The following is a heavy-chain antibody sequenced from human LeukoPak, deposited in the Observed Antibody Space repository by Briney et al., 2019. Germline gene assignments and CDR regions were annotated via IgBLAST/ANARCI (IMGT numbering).Heavy chain of an antibody. Sequence: SETLSLTCAVYGGSFSGYYWSWIRQPPGKGLEWIGEINHSGSTNYNPSLKSRLTISVDTSKNQFSLKLSSVTAADTAVYYCARELDYDFWSGFSNDNWFAPWGQGTLVTVSS. CDR2: INHSGST. D-gene: IGHD3-3*01. J-gene: IGHJ5*02. V-gene: IGHV4-34*09. CDR1: GGSFSGYY. CDR3: ARELDYDFWSGFSNDNWFAP.